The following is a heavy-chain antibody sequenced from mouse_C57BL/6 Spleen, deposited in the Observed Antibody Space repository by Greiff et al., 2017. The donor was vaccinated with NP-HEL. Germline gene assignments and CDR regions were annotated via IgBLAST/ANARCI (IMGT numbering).Heavy chain of an antibody. V-gene: IGHV1-76*01. J-gene: IGHJ1*03. D-gene: IGHD2-2*01. CDR1: GYTFTDYY. CDR3: ARGVYGYDGDWYFDV. CDR2: IYPGSGNT. Sequence: QVQLKESGAELVRPGASVKLSCKASGYTFTDYYINWVKQRPGQGLEWIARIYPGSGNTYYNEKFKGKATLTAEKSSSTAYMQLSSLTSEDSAVYFCARGVYGYDGDWYFDVWGTGTTVTVSS.